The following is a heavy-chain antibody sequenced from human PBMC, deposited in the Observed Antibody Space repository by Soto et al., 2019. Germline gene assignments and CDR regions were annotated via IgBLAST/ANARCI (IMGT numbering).Heavy chain of an antibody. D-gene: IGHD2-2*01. CDR3: ARDCGSPNCHAAVPYFDD. J-gene: IGHJ4*02. CDR2: INAGSGEI. V-gene: IGHV1-3*01. Sequence: QVQLVQSGAEVKKPGASVRVSCEASGYTFTNYAIHWVRQAPGQRLEWMGWINAGSGEIHYSEKFQGRAIITRDTSATTAYLELSSLRSEDTAVYYCARDCGSPNCHAAVPYFDDWGQGTLVTVSS. CDR1: GYTFTNYA.